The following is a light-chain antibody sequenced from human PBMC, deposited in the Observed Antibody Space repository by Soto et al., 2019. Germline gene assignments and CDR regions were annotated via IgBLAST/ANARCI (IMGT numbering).Light chain of an antibody. V-gene: IGLV2-14*01. CDR1: SSDVGDYKS. CDR2: EVS. J-gene: IGLJ2*01. Sequence: QSALTQPASVSGSRGQSIAVSCYGTSSDVGDYKSVSCYQHHPGKVPKLVIFEVSNRPSGFSNRFSGSKSGNTASLTISGLQAEDEADYYCSSYIHANPLVFAGGTKLTVL. CDR3: SSYIHANPLV.